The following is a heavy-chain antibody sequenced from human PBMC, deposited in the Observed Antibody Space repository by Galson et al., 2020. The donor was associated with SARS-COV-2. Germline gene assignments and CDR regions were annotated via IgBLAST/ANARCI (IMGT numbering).Heavy chain of an antibody. J-gene: IGHJ4*02. CDR2: MSSSGTTI. Sequence: SLRLSCAASRFTLSNYEIHWVRQAPGKGLEWVSYMSSSGTTIYYADSVKGRFTISRDNAKNSLYLQMSNLRAEDTAVYYCTRDRGRSGYRDWGQGTLVTVSA. CDR1: RFTLSNYE. D-gene: IGHD5-12*01. V-gene: IGHV3-48*03. CDR3: TRDRGRSGYRD.